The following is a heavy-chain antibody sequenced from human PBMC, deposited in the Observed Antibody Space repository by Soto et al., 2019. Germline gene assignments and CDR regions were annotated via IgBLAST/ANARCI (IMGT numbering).Heavy chain of an antibody. D-gene: IGHD6-13*01. V-gene: IGHV4-39*01. CDR3: ARYERAAAGFDY. CDR1: GGSISSSSYY. J-gene: IGHJ4*02. CDR2: IYYSGST. Sequence: PSETLSLTCTVSGGSISSSSYYWGWIRQPPGKGLEWIGSIYYSGSTYYNPSLKSRVTISVDTSKNQFSLKLSSVTAADTAVYYCARYERAAAGFDYWGQGTLVTVYS.